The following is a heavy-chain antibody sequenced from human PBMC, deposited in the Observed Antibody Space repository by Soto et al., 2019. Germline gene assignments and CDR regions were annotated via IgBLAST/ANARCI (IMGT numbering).Heavy chain of an antibody. J-gene: IGHJ6*01. CDR2: MNPNSGNT. Sequence: ASVKVSCKASGYTFTSYDINWVRQATGQGLEWMGWMNPNSGNTGYAQKFQGRVTMTRNTSISTAYMELSSLRSEDTAVYYCAGGGWDYGGNCNCYYGVEVWGQGTRVTVSS. CDR1: GYTFTSYD. D-gene: IGHD4-17*01. CDR3: AGGGWDYGGNCNCYYGVEV. V-gene: IGHV1-8*01.